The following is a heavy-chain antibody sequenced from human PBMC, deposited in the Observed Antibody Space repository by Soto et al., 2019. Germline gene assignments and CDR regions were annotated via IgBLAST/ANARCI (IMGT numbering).Heavy chain of an antibody. CDR2: IYSGGST. CDR1: GFTVSSNY. CDR3: ARFYDSSGYYSAYFDY. D-gene: IGHD3-22*01. J-gene: IGHJ4*02. V-gene: IGHV3-53*01. Sequence: GGSLRLSCAASGFTVSSNYMSWVRQAPGKGLEWVSVIYSGGSTYYADSVKGRFTISRDNSKNTLYLQMNSLRAEDTAVYYCARFYDSSGYYSAYFDYWGQGTLVTVTS.